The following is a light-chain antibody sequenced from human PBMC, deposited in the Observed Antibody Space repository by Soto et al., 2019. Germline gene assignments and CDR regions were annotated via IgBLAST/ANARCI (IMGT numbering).Light chain of an antibody. CDR2: GVN. V-gene: IGLV2-14*01. CDR3: FSFTTTSTHV. J-gene: IGLJ1*01. CDR1: SSDFGDDKY. Sequence: QAVVTQPASVSGSPGQSITVSCTGSSSDFGDDKYVSWYQQQPGKGPNLLIYGVNSRPSGISNRFSGSKSGNTASLTISGLQVEDEAEYFCFSFTTTSTHVFGTGTKLTVL.